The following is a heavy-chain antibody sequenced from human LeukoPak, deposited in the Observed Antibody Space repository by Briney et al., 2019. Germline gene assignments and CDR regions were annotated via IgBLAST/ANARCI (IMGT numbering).Heavy chain of an antibody. J-gene: IGHJ3*02. V-gene: IGHV1-18*01. Sequence: GASVKVSCKASGYTFTSYGINWVRQAPGQGLEWMGWISAYNGNTNYAQKLQGRVTMTTDTSTSTAYMELRSLRSDDTAVYYCARDSYCGGDCYGRAFDIWGQGTMVTVSS. CDR1: GYTFTSYG. CDR2: ISAYNGNT. D-gene: IGHD2-21*02. CDR3: ARDSYCGGDCYGRAFDI.